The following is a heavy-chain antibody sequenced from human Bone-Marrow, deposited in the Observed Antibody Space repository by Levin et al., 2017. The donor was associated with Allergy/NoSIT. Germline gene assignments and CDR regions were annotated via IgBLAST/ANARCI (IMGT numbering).Heavy chain of an antibody. V-gene: IGHV3-9*01. CDR1: GFTFDTYDDYA. J-gene: IGHJ3*01. CDR2: IDWNSYKT. Sequence: SCAASGFTFDTYDDYAMHWVRQAPGKGLEWVSGIDWNSYKTGYADSVKGRFIISRDNTKNSLYLQMNSLRPEDTALYYCAKDKTTGTTAWDAFDVWGHGTMVTFSS. D-gene: IGHD1-1*01. CDR3: AKDKTTGTTAWDAFDV.